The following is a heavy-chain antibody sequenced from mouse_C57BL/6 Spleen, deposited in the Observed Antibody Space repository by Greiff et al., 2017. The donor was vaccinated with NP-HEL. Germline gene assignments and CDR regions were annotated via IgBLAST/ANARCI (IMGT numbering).Heavy chain of an antibody. CDR3: AREDYYGCSHYFAY. D-gene: IGHD1-1*01. CDR1: GYTFTSYW. CDR2: IYPGSGST. Sequence: QVQLQQPGAELVKPGASVKMSCKASGYTFTSYWITWVKQRPGQGLEWIGDIYPGSGSTNYIEKFKSKATLTVDTSSSTAYMQLSSLTSEDSAVYYCAREDYYGCSHYFAYWGQGTLVTVSA. J-gene: IGHJ3*01. V-gene: IGHV1-55*01.